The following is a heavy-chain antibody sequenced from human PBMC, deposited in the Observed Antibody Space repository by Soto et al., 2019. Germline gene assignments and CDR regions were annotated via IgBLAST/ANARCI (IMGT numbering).Heavy chain of an antibody. Sequence: SETLSLTCTVSGDSLGSSAFYWSWIRRTPGKGLEWIGYIYHTGRTTYNPSLKSRVSISLDPSKNQFALNLTSVTAADTAMYYCARDSTAFVFDYWGQGALVTVS. CDR2: IYHTGRT. J-gene: IGHJ4*02. D-gene: IGHD2-2*01. CDR1: GDSLGSSAFY. V-gene: IGHV4-61*08. CDR3: ARDSTAFVFDY.